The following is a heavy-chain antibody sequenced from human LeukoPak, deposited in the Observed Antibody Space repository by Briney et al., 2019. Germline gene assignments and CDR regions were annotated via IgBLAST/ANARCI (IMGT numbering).Heavy chain of an antibody. CDR3: ARGRRCSSTSCYSYFQH. CDR1: GGSISSSNW. J-gene: IGHJ1*01. V-gene: IGHV4-4*02. D-gene: IGHD2-2*01. Sequence: PSETLSLTCAVSGGSISSSNWWSWVRQPPGKGLEWIGEIYHSGSTNYNPSLKSRVTISVDTSKNQFSLKLSSVTAADTAVYYCARGRRCSSTSCYSYFQHWGQGTLVTVSS. CDR2: IYHSGST.